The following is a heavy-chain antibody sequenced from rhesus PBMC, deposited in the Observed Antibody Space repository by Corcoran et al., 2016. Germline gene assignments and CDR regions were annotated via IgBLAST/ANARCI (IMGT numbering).Heavy chain of an antibody. CDR2: ISVSSVSP. CDR1: GSSISSGYY. CDR3: ARSGGGSGTTTRFDV. V-gene: IGHV4-99*01. J-gene: IGHJ5-1*01. Sequence: QVQLQESGPGLVKPSETLSLTCAVSGSSISSGYYWGWICQPPGRGRGYIGYISVSSVSPYYNPSLKSRVTISKATSKNQFSLKLSSVTAADTAVYYCARSGGGSGTTTRFDVWGPGVLVTVSS. D-gene: IGHD2-2*01.